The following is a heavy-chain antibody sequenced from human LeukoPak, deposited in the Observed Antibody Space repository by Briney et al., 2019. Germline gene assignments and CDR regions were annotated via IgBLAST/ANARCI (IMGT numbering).Heavy chain of an antibody. V-gene: IGHV3-30*02. Sequence: GGSLRLSCAASGFTFSSYGMHWVRQAPGKGLEWVAFIRYDGSNKYYADSVKGRFTISRDNSKNTLYLQMNSLRAEDTAVCYCAKVRNYYGSGYFDYWGQGTLVTVSS. J-gene: IGHJ4*02. CDR3: AKVRNYYGSGYFDY. CDR2: IRYDGSNK. D-gene: IGHD3-10*01. CDR1: GFTFSSYG.